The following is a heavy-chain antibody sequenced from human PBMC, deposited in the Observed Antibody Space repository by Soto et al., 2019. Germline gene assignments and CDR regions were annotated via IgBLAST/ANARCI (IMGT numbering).Heavy chain of an antibody. D-gene: IGHD4-17*01. V-gene: IGHV1-8*01. J-gene: IGHJ4*02. Sequence: QVQLVQSGAEVKKPGASVKVSCKASGYTFTSYDINWVRQATGQGLEWMGWMNPNSGNTGYAQKFQGRVTMTRNTSISTAYMEMSSLRTEDTAVYYWARGLTTVTTSPYWGQGTLVTVSS. CDR2: MNPNSGNT. CDR1: GYTFTSYD. CDR3: ARGLTTVTTSPY.